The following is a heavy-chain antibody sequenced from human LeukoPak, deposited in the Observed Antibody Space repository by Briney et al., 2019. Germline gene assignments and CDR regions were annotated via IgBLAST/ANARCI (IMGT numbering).Heavy chain of an antibody. V-gene: IGHV1-18*04. D-gene: IGHD6-13*01. CDR2: ISAYNGNT. Sequence: ASVKVSCKASGYIFTGYYMHLVRQAPGQGLEWMGWISAYNGNTNYAQKLQGRVTITTDTSTSTAYMELRSLRSDDTAVYYCARGRSSWYADYWGQGTLVTVSS. J-gene: IGHJ4*02. CDR3: ARGRSSWYADY. CDR1: GYIFTGYY.